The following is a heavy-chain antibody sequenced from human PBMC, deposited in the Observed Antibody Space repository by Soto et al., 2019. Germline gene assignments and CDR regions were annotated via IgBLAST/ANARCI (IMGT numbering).Heavy chain of an antibody. CDR3: ARKLTGDSLIDY. CDR1: GFTFSSYG. J-gene: IGHJ4*02. V-gene: IGHV3-33*08. Sequence: QLGGSLRLSCAASGFTFSSYGMHWVRQAPGKGLEWVAVIWYDGSNKYYADSVKGRFTISRDNSKNTLYLQMNSLRAEDTAVYYCARKLTGDSLIDYWGQGTLVTVSS. CDR2: IWYDGSNK. D-gene: IGHD7-27*01.